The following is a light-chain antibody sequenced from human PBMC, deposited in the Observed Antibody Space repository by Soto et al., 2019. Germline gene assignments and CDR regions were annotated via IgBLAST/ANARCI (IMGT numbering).Light chain of an antibody. CDR1: QGIRNL. J-gene: IGKJ5*01. CDR3: QQYDSYPIT. Sequence: DIQKTQSPSSLSSSVGDIVTISCRASQGIRNLLVWYQQKPEKAPKSLIYGTSNLESGVPSRFSGSGSGTDYTLTISSLQPEDFATYYCQQYDSYPITFGQGTRLEIK. V-gene: IGKV1D-16*01. CDR2: GTS.